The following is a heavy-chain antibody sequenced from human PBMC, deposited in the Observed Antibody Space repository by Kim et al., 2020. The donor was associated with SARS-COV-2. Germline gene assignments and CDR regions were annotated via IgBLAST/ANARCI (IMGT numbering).Heavy chain of an antibody. CDR2: ISAVNSYT. CDR3: ARVGLGVSSWYYFDH. J-gene: IGHJ4*01. V-gene: IGHV3-11*05. Sequence: GGSLRLSCVASGFIFSDYYMSWIRQAPGKGLEWISYISAVNSYTNYADSVKGRFTISREPAENALYLQMDSLRDEDTAVYYCARVGLGVSSWYYFDHWG. CDR1: GFIFSDYY. D-gene: IGHD6-13*01.